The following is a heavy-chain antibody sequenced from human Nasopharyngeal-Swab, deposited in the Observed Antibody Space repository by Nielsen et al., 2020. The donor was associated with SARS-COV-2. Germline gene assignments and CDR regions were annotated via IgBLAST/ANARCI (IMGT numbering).Heavy chain of an antibody. D-gene: IGHD2-15*01. CDR1: GYTFTSYY. V-gene: IGHV1-46*01. Sequence: ASVKVSCKASGYTFTSYYMHWVRQAPGQGLEWMGIINPSGGSTSYAQKFQGRVTMTRDTSTSTVYMELSSLRSEDTAVYYCATELGYCSGGSCSLGRADWYFDLWGRGTLVTVSS. J-gene: IGHJ2*01. CDR2: INPSGGST. CDR3: ATELGYCSGGSCSLGRADWYFDL.